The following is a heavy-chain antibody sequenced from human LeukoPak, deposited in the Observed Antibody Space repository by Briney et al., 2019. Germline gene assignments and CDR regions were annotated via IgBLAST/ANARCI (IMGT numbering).Heavy chain of an antibody. D-gene: IGHD6-19*01. V-gene: IGHV4-61*02. CDR2: IYTSGST. CDR1: GGSISSGSYY. CDR3: ARATFRAVAGECDFDY. J-gene: IGHJ4*02. Sequence: SETLSLTCTVSGGSISSGSYYWSWIRQPAGKGLEWIGRIYTSGSTNYNPSLKSRVTISVDTSKNQFSLKLSSVTAADTAVYYCARATFRAVAGECDFDYWGQGTLVTVSS.